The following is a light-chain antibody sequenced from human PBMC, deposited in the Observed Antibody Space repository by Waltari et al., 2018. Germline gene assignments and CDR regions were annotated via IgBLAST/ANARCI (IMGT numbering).Light chain of an antibody. CDR3: SSYTSSSPYV. V-gene: IGLV2-14*01. J-gene: IGLJ1*01. Sequence: QSALTQPASVSGSPGQSITISCTGTSSDVGGYNYVSWYQQHPGKAPKLMIYEVSNRPSGVSNRFSGSKSGNPAALTISGLQAEDDADYYCSSYTSSSPYVFGTGTKVTVL. CDR2: EVS. CDR1: SSDVGGYNY.